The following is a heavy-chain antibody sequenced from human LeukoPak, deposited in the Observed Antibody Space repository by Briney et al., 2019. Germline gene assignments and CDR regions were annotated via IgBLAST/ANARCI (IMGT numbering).Heavy chain of an antibody. CDR2: ISPSGSIL. CDR1: GFTFSSYG. D-gene: IGHD3-9*01. CDR3: AIDLDWGACGA. V-gene: IGHV3-23*01. Sequence: GGSLRLSCAASGFTFSSYGMHWVRQAPGKGLEWVSGISPSGSILYYADSVKGRFTISRDNSKNTLSLQMNSLRAEDTALYYFAIDLDWGACGAWGQRTLRTASS. J-gene: IGHJ5*02.